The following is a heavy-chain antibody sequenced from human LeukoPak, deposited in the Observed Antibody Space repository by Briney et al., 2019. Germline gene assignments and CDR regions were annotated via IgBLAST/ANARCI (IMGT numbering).Heavy chain of an antibody. CDR1: GGPLSGYF. J-gene: IGHJ4*02. CDR2: IHNSRTT. V-gene: IGHV4-34*01. Sequence: PSETLSLTCAVSGGPLSGYFWSWIRQSSGKGLEWIGEIHNSRTTNYNPSLNSRVTISEDTSKNQFYLNLSSVTAADTAVYYCARRYYYNLGSFPFDFWGQGTLVTVFS. D-gene: IGHD3-10*01. CDR3: ARRYYYNLGSFPFDF.